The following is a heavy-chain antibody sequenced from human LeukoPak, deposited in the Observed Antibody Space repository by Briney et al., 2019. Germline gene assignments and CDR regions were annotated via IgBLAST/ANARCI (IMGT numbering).Heavy chain of an antibody. Sequence: GGPLRLSCAASGIIFSNAWMTWVRQAPGKGLKWVGRIKSITDGGTTDYAAPVKGRFTISRDDSKSTLYLQMNSLKTEDTAVYYCTTALSRYSSGWYGNYFDYWGQGTLVTVSS. CDR1: GIIFSNAW. CDR2: IKSITDGGTT. V-gene: IGHV3-15*01. CDR3: TTALSRYSSGWYGNYFDY. J-gene: IGHJ4*02. D-gene: IGHD6-19*01.